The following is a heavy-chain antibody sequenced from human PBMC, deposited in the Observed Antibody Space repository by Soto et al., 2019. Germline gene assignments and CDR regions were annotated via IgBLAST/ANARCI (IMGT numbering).Heavy chain of an antibody. CDR1: RDTFTSYY. CDR2: INPHGGST. Sequence: ASVKVSCKAPRDTFTSYYINWVLQAPGQGLEWMGVINPHGGSTAYAQKFKGRVTLTRDTSASTVYMEVSSLTSEDTAMYYCARSSGGNFGIIIEGTNWFAPWGQGTLVTVSS. CDR3: ARSSGGNFGIIIEGTNWFAP. D-gene: IGHD1-26*01. V-gene: IGHV1-46*01. J-gene: IGHJ5*02.